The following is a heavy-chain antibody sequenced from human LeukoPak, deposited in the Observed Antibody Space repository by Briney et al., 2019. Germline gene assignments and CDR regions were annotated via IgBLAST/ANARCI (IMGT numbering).Heavy chain of an antibody. CDR1: GFTFNRDW. CDR2: IKEDGSEK. Sequence: TGGSLRLSCAASGFTFNRDWTAWVRQAPGKGLEWVANIKEDGSEKNYVDSVKGRFTISRDNAESSVYLQMNDLRAEDTGVYYCATKEPSTSGWSYWGQGTLVTVSS. J-gene: IGHJ4*02. D-gene: IGHD6-19*01. CDR3: ATKEPSTSGWSY. V-gene: IGHV3-7*01.